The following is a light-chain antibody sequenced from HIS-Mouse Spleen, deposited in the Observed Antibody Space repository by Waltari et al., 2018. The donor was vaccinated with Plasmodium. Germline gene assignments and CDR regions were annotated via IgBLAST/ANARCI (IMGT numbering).Light chain of an antibody. CDR1: SSDVGSYNL. CDR3: CSYAGSSTFV. Sequence: SPGQSITISCTGTSSDVGSYNLVSWYQQHPGKAPKLMIYECSKRPSGVSNRFSGSKSGNTASLTISGLQAEDEADYYCCSYAGSSTFVFGGGTKLTVL. J-gene: IGLJ3*02. V-gene: IGLV2-23*03. CDR2: ECS.